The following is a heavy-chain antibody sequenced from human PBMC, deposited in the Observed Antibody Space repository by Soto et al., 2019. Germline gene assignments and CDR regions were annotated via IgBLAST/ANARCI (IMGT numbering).Heavy chain of an antibody. CDR2: TYYRSKWYN. J-gene: IGHJ6*03. D-gene: IGHD2-8*01. CDR3: ARVRVLMVYAADPDYYYYYMDV. Sequence: QVQLQQSGPGLVKPSQTLSLTCAISGDSVSSNSAAWNWIRQSPSRGLEWLGRTYYRSKWYNDYAVSVKSRITIHPDTSKNQFSLQLNSVTPEDTAVYYCARVRVLMVYAADPDYYYYYMDVWGKGTTVTVSS. CDR1: GDSVSSNSAA. V-gene: IGHV6-1*01.